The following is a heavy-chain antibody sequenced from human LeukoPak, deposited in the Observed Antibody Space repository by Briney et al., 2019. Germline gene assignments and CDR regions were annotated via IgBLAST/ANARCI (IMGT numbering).Heavy chain of an antibody. CDR3: ARERGGSGRFIMDV. V-gene: IGHV1-18*01. CDR1: GYTFTSYG. Sequence: ASVKVSCKASGYTFTSYGISWVRQAPGQGLEWMGWISAYNGNTNYAQKLQGRVTMTRDTSISTAYMELSRLRSDDTAVYYCARERGGSGRFIMDVWGKGTTVTISS. J-gene: IGHJ6*03. D-gene: IGHD3-10*01. CDR2: ISAYNGNT.